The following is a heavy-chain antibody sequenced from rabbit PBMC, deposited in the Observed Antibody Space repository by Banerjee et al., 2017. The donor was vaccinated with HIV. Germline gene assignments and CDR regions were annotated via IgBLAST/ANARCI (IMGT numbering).Heavy chain of an antibody. CDR3: ARDWDASTNGFYSSFNL. J-gene: IGHJ4*01. Sequence: QSLEESGGDLVKPGASLTLTCTASGFSFSSSYSMCWVRQAPGKGLEWIACMIAGSSGSTYYASWAKGRFTISITSSTAVTLQMTSLTAADTATYFCARDWDASTNGFYSSFNLWGQGTLVTVS. D-gene: IGHD1-1*01. CDR1: GFSFSSSYS. CDR2: MIAGSSGST. V-gene: IGHV1S40*01.